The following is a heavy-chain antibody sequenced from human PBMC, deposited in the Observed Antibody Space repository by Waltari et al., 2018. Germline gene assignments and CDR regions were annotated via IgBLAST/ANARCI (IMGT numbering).Heavy chain of an antibody. J-gene: IGHJ4*02. CDR2: INPNSGGT. CDR3: ASFIPVNYYDSSGYISY. D-gene: IGHD3-22*01. CDR1: GYTFTGYY. Sequence: QVQLVQSGAEVKKPGASVKVSCKASGYTFTGYYMHWVRQAPGQGLEWMGWINPNSGGTNYAQKFQGRVTMTRDTSISTAYMELSRLRSDDTAVYYCASFIPVNYYDSSGYISYWGQGTLVTVSS. V-gene: IGHV1-2*02.